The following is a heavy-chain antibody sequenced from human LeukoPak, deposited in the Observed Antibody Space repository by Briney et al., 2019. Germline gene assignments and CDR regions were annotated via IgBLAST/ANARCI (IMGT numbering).Heavy chain of an antibody. V-gene: IGHV3-23*01. CDR3: AKDRDTSTWLKVFDY. CDR1: GFTFSSYA. CDR2: ISGSGGST. Sequence: GGSLRLSCAASGFTFSSYAMSWVRQAPGKGLEWVSAISGSGGSTYYADSVKGRFTISRDNSKNTLYLQMNSLRAEDTAVYSCAKDRDTSTWLKVFDYWGQGTLVTVSS. D-gene: IGHD2-2*01. J-gene: IGHJ4*02.